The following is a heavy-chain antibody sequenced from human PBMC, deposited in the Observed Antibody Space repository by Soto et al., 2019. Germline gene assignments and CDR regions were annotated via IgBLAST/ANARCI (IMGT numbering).Heavy chain of an antibody. CDR3: AKHLSNGSPDY. D-gene: IGHD2-15*01. V-gene: IGHV3-23*01. J-gene: IGHJ4*02. Sequence: EVQLLESGGALVRPGGSLRLSCAASGFTFSSYAMSWVRQAPGKGLEWVSLISGSGGGTYYADSVKGRFTISRDNSKNTLYLQMNSLRAEDTAVFYCAKHLSNGSPDYWGQGTLVTVSS. CDR2: ISGSGGGT. CDR1: GFTFSSYA.